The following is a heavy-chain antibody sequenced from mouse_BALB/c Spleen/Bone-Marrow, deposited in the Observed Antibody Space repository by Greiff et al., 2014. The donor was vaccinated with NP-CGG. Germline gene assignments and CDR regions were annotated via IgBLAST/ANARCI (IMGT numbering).Heavy chain of an antibody. CDR3: ASYYYGRSSFAC. CDR1: GFNIKDTY. D-gene: IGHD1-1*01. CDR2: IDPANGNT. J-gene: IGHJ3*01. Sequence: VQLQQSGAELVKPGASVKLSCTASGFNIKDTYIHWVKQRPEQGLEWIGRIDPANGNTKYDPKLQGKATITTDTSSNTAYLQLSSLTSEDTAVYYCASYYYGRSSFACWGQGTLVTVSA. V-gene: IGHV14-3*02.